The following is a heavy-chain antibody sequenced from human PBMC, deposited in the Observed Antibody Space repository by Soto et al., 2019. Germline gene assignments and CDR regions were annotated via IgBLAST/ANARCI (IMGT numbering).Heavy chain of an antibody. Sequence: SETLSLTCTVSGGSISSYYWSWIRQPPGKGLEWIGYIYYSGSTNYNPSLKSRVTISVDTSKNQFSLKLSSVTAADTAVYYCARAARITIFGVEKVDAFDIWGQGTMVTVSS. J-gene: IGHJ3*02. V-gene: IGHV4-59*01. CDR3: ARAARITIFGVEKVDAFDI. CDR1: GGSISSYY. CDR2: IYYSGST. D-gene: IGHD3-3*01.